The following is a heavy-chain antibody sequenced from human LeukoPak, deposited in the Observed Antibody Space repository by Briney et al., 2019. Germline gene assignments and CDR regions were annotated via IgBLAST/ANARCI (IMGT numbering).Heavy chain of an antibody. J-gene: IGHJ4*02. V-gene: IGHV1-69*05. CDR3: ARADGIAARLWDLPFH. CDR2: IIPIFGTA. Sequence: SVKVSCKASGGTFSSYAISWVRQAPGQGLEWMGGIIPIFGTANYAQKFQGGVTITTDESTSTAYMELSSLRSEDTAVYYCARADGIAARLWDLPFHWGQGTLVTVSS. D-gene: IGHD6-6*01. CDR1: GGTFSSYA.